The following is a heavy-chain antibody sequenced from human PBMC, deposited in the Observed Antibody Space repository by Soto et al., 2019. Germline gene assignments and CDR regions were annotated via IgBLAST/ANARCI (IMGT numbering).Heavy chain of an antibody. CDR3: ARGYGDYEGGLNYYYYYYMDV. V-gene: IGHV4-34*01. J-gene: IGHJ6*03. CDR2: ITHSGST. Sequence: TCAVSAGISRGNERLWIRLLPGKGLEWNRDITHSGSTNYNPSLKTRVTISVDTSKNQFSLKLSSVTAADTAVYYCARGYGDYEGGLNYYYYYYMDVWGKGTTVT. CDR1: AGISRGNE. D-gene: IGHD4-17*01.